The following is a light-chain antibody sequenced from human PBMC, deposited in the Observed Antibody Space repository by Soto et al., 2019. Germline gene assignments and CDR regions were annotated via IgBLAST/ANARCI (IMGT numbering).Light chain of an antibody. J-gene: IGLJ2*01. CDR1: SSDVGGYNY. Sequence: QSALTQPASVSGSPGQSITISCTGTSSDVGGYNYVSWYQQHPGKAPKLMIYEVSNRPSGVSNRFSGSKSGNTASLTISGLQAEDEADYYCCSYTSGSTRVFGGGTKHTVL. V-gene: IGLV2-14*01. CDR2: EVS. CDR3: CSYTSGSTRV.